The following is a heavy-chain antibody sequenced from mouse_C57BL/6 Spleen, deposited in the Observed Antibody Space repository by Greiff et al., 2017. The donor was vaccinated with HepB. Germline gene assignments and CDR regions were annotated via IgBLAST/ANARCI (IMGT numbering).Heavy chain of an antibody. D-gene: IGHD1-1*01. J-gene: IGHJ4*01. CDR3: ARRGMTTVVAGDYAMDY. CDR1: GYSFTDYN. Sequence: EVQLQQSGPELVKPGASVKISCKASGYSFTDYNMNWVKQSNGKSLEWIGVINPNYGTTSYNQKFKGKATLTVDQSSSTAYMQLNSLTSEDSAVYYCARRGMTTVVAGDYAMDYWGQGTSVTVSS. V-gene: IGHV1-39*01. CDR2: INPNYGTT.